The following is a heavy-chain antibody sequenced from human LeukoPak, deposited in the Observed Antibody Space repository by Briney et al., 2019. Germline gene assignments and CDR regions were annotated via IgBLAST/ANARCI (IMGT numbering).Heavy chain of an antibody. D-gene: IGHD3-22*01. J-gene: IGHJ4*02. CDR3: AREVIVDPY. CDR1: GFTFTSYW. V-gene: IGHV3-74*01. Sequence: GGSLRLSCAASGFTFTSYWMHWVRQTPGKGLVWVSNINSDGTDTSYADSVKGRFTISRDNAKNTLYLQMNSLRAEDTAVYYCAREVIVDPYWGQGARVTISS. CDR2: INSDGTDT.